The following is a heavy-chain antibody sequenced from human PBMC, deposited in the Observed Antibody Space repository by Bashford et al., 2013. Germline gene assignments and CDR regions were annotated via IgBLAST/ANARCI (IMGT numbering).Heavy chain of an antibody. Sequence: GESLKISCKGSGYSFSSYWIGWVRRMPGKGLEWMGSIYPGDSDTKYSPSFQGQVTISADKSISTAYLKWSSLKASDTAMYYCARRSSYCSGGACHYEYWGQGTLVTVSS. CDR2: IYPGDSDT. CDR3: ARRSSYCSGGACHYEY. V-gene: IGHV5-51*01. CDR1: GYSFSSYW. J-gene: IGHJ4*02. D-gene: IGHD2-15*01.